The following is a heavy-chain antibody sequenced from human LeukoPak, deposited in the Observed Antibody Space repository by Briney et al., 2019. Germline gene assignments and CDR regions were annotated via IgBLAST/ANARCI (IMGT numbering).Heavy chain of an antibody. V-gene: IGHV4-59*08. CDR1: GGSISSYY. Sequence: KPSETLSLTCTVSGGSISSYYWSWIRQPPGKGLEWIGYIYYSGSTNYNPSLKSRVTISVDTSKNQFSLKLSSVTAADTAVYYCARQVDYYGSGTPLTTRFDYWGQGTLVTVSS. CDR3: ARQVDYYGSGTPLTTRFDY. D-gene: IGHD3-10*01. J-gene: IGHJ4*02. CDR2: IYYSGST.